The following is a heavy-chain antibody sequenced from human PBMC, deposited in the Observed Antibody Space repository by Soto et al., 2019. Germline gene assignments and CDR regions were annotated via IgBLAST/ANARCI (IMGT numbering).Heavy chain of an antibody. J-gene: IGHJ4*02. CDR3: APSLCSGDTCYFDY. D-gene: IGHD2-15*01. CDR1: GGPISGGGYY. CDR2: IYYSGST. V-gene: IGHV4-31*03. Sequence: QVQLQESGPGLVKPSQTLSLTCTVSGGPISGGGYYWSWIRQHPGKGLEWIAYIYYSGSTYYNPSLKSRVTISVDRSKNQFSLKLSSVTAADTAVYYCAPSLCSGDTCYFDYWGQGTLVTVSS.